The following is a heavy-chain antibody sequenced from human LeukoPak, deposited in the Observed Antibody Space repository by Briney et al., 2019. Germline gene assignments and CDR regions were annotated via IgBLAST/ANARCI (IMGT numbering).Heavy chain of an antibody. V-gene: IGHV3-64*04. CDR2: ISSNEGST. CDR3: ARDGGRYYAFDY. J-gene: IGHJ4*02. D-gene: IGHD1-26*01. Sequence: PRGPLRLSCSASGFNFSIYPMHWVPQAPGKGLEYVSAISSNEGSTYYADPVKGRLTISRDNAKNSPYPQINSLRAEDTALHSHARDGGRYYAFDYWGQGTVVTVS. CDR1: GFNFSIYP.